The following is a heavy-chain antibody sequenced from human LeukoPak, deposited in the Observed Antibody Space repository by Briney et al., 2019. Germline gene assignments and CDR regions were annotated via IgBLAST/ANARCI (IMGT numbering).Heavy chain of an antibody. CDR3: ARDFSRGYSYGQPYFDL. V-gene: IGHV4-59*12. D-gene: IGHD5-18*01. J-gene: IGHJ2*01. CDR1: GGSISSYY. Sequence: SETLSLTCTVSGGSISSYYWSWIRQPPGKGLEWVGHIYSSGSTNYNPSLKSRLTVSVDTSKNQFSLRLTSVTAADTAVYYCARDFSRGYSYGQPYFDLWGRGTLVTVSS. CDR2: IYSSGST.